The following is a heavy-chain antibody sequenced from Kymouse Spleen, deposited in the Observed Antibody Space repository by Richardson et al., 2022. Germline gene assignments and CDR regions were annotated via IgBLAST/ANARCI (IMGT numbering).Heavy chain of an antibody. CDR2: ISWNSGSI. CDR3: AKDGGSYYYYYYGMDV. D-gene: IGHD1-26*01. J-gene: IGHJ6*02. Sequence: EVQLVESGGGLVQPGRSLRLSCAASGFTFDDYAMHWVRQAPGKGLEWVSGISWNSGSIGYADSVKGRFTISRDNAKNSLYLQMNSLRAEDTALYYCAKDGGSYYYYYYGMDVWGQGTTVTVSS. CDR1: GFTFDDYA. V-gene: IGHV3-9*01.